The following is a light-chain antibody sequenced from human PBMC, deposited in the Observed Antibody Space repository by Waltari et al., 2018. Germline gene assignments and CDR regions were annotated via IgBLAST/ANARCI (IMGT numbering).Light chain of an antibody. J-gene: IGKJ3*01. V-gene: IGKV3-20*01. Sequence: EIVLTQSPGTLSLFPGEWATLSCRASQNIGNSLAWYQHKPGQGPRLLIYGSCTRATGIPDRFRGSGSGTDFSLTISRLEPEDFAVFYCQQYATSPPTFGPGTRLD. CDR3: QQYATSPPT. CDR2: GSC. CDR1: QNIGNS.